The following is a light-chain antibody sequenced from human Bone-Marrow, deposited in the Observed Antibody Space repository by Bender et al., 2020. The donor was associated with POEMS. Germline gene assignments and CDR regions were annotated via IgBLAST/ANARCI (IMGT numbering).Light chain of an antibody. J-gene: IGLJ2*01. Sequence: NFTLTQPRSVSGSPGQTVTISCTRSSGSIGTNYVQWYQQRPGSSPTTLIYENYERPSGVPDRFSGSIDLSSNTASLTISGVRTEDEAEDYCQWCERRTQVVFGGGTKLTVL. CDR2: ENY. CDR3: QWCERRTQVV. V-gene: IGLV6-57*01. CDR1: SGSIGTNY.